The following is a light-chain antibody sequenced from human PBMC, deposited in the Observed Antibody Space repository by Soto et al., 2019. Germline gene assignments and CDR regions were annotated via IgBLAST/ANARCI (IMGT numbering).Light chain of an antibody. CDR1: GSNIGADYD. CDR3: AAWDDSLNGYV. V-gene: IGLV1-40*01. CDR2: MNS. J-gene: IGLJ1*01. Sequence: QSVLTQPPSVSAAPGQRVTISCTGRGSNIGADYDVHWYQLLPGTAPRLLIYMNSARPPGVPDRFSGSRSGTSASLAITGLQADDEAVYYCAAWDDSLNGYVFATGTKVTVL.